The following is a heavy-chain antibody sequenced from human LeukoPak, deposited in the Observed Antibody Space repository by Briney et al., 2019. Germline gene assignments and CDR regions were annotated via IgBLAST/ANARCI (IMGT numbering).Heavy chain of an antibody. CDR1: GVTFSSYG. J-gene: IGHJ4*02. CDR3: ARSGGYSYGYGGSFFDY. D-gene: IGHD5-18*01. CDR2: IWYDGSNK. V-gene: IGHV3-33*01. Sequence: GGSLRLSCAASGVTFSSYGMHWGREAPGKGLGWGAVIWYDGSNKYYADSAKGRFSPSRDTSQKTLYLQMNSLRAEDTAVYYCARSGGYSYGYGGSFFDYSGQGTLVTVSS.